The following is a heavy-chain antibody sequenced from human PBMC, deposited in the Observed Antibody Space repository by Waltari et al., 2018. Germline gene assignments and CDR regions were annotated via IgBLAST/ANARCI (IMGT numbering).Heavy chain of an antibody. D-gene: IGHD7-27*01. CDR1: GFPFSSYS. CDR2: ISSTGTYT. J-gene: IGHJ4*02. V-gene: IGHV3-21*01. CDR3: ATGGWGFYLDN. Sequence: EVQLVESGGGLVKPGGSLRRSCAALGFPFSSYSMNWVRQAPGKGLEWISSISSTGTYTHYADSVKGRFTISRDNAKNSLYLQMNSLRAEDTGVYWCATGGWGFYLDNWGQGTLVTFSS.